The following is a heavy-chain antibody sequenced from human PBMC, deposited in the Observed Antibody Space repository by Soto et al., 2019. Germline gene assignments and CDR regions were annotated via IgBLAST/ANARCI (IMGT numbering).Heavy chain of an antibody. Sequence: SETLSLTCTVSGGSISSYYVSWIRQSAGKGLEWIGRIDTSGTTNYNPSLKSRVTMSVDASKYHFSLNLSSVTAADTAVYYCARGPRGYVYYHGMDVWGQGTTVTVSS. V-gene: IGHV4-4*07. CDR3: ARGPRGYVYYHGMDV. CDR2: IDTSGTT. D-gene: IGHD3-10*01. J-gene: IGHJ6*02. CDR1: GGSISSYY.